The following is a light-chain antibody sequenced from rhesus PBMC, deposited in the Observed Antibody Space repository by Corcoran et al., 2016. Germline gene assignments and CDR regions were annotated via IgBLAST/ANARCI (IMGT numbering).Light chain of an antibody. V-gene: IGKV1-22*01. Sequence: DIQMTQSPSSLSASVGDTVTITCRASQSISSWLAWYQQKPGKAPKLLIYKASTLQSGVPARFSGSGSGTDFSLTISSLQSEDFATYYCQQYSSSPYSFGQGTKVEIK. CDR3: QQYSSSPYS. J-gene: IGKJ2*01. CDR2: KAS. CDR1: QSISSW.